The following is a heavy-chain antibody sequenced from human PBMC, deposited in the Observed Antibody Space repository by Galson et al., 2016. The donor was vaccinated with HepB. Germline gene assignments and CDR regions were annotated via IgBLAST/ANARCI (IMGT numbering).Heavy chain of an antibody. Sequence: LRLSCAASGFTFSRHGMHWVRQSPGKGLEWVAVISYDGNNKIYEDSVKDRFTISRDNSKNIVYLPMNRLRGDDTAIYYCAKDEASGYSSSWYREWGQGTLVTVSS. J-gene: IGHJ4*02. CDR1: GFTFSRHG. V-gene: IGHV3-30*18. CDR2: ISYDGNNK. CDR3: AKDEASGYSSSWYRE. D-gene: IGHD2-2*01.